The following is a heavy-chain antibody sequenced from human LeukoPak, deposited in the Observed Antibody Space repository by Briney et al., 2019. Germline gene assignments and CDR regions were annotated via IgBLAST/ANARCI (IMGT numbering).Heavy chain of an antibody. D-gene: IGHD5-24*01. CDR3: ARGRMAGLFDC. CDR2: ITSASNTI. J-gene: IGHJ4*02. CDR1: GFTLSSVA. Sequence: GGSLRLSCAASGFTLSSVAMNWVRQAPGKGLEWISYITSASNTIFYADSVKGRFTISRDNAKNSLYLQMNSLRAEDTAVYYCARGRMAGLFDCWGQGALVTVSS. V-gene: IGHV3-48*01.